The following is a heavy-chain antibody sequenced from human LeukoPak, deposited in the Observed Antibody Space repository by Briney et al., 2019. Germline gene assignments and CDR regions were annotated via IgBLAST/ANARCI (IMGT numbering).Heavy chain of an antibody. Sequence: GGSLRLSCAASGFGFSRYWMHWVRQAPGTGLKWVSRIYRDGSTTYYADSVKGRFTISRDNSKNTLYLQMNSLRAEDTAVYYCARAPYGDNGYTAEVADYWGQGTLVTVSS. CDR1: GFGFSRYW. D-gene: IGHD3-16*01. J-gene: IGHJ4*02. CDR3: ARAPYGDNGYTAEVADY. V-gene: IGHV3-74*01. CDR2: IYRDGSTT.